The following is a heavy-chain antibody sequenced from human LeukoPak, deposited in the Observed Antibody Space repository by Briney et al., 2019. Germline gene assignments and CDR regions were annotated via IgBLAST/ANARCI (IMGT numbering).Heavy chain of an antibody. CDR3: ARGGTYDAFDI. J-gene: IGHJ3*02. V-gene: IGHV3-48*04. CDR2: ISSSGGTK. D-gene: IGHD1-1*01. Sequence: GGSLRLSCAASGFTFSSYSMNWVRQAPGKGLQWVSYISSSGGTKYDTDSVKGRFTISRDNAKNSLYLQMNSLRAEDTAVYYCARGGTYDAFDIWGQGTLVTVSS. CDR1: GFTFSSYS.